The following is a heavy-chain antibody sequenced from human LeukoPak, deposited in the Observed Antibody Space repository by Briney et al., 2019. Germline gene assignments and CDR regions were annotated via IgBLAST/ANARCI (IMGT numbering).Heavy chain of an antibody. J-gene: IGHJ5*02. CDR2: IKSKNVGGTT. V-gene: IGHV3-15*01. CDR1: GFTFNNAW. CDR3: TPPAAFDP. Sequence: GGSLRLSCAASGFTFNNAWMNWVRQAPGKGLEWVGRIKSKNVGGTTDYAAPVKGRFTISRDDSKNTVYLQMNSLKIEDTAVYYCTPPAAFDPWGQGTLVTVSS.